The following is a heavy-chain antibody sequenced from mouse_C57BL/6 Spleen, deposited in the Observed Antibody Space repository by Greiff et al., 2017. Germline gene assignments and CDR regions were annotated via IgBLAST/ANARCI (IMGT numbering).Heavy chain of an antibody. CDR3: TTWGRHWYFDV. D-gene: IGHD1-2*01. CDR2: IDPEDGDT. J-gene: IGHJ1*03. CDR1: GFNIKDYY. V-gene: IGHV14-1*01. Sequence: EVQLQQSGAELVRPGASVKLSCTASGFNIKDYYMHWVKQRPEQGLEWIGRIDPEDGDTEYAPKFQGKATMTSDTSSNTAFLQLRSVTSEDTAGDYCTTWGRHWYFDVWGTGTTVTVSS.